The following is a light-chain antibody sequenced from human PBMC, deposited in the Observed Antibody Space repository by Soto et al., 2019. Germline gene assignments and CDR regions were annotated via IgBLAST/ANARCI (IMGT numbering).Light chain of an antibody. J-gene: IGKJ5*01. CDR3: QRYETLPT. CDR2: DAS. CDR1: QNINNY. V-gene: IGKV1-33*01. Sequence: DIQLTQSPSSLSASLGDRVTITCQASQNINNYLNLYQHKPGRGPKLLIDDASDLEAGVTSRCRGCGSGTDFTFTIRRLQAVDISTYYCQRYETLPTFGQGTRLEIK.